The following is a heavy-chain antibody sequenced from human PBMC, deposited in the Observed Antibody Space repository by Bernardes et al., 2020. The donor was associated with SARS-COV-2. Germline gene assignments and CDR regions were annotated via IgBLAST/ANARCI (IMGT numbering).Heavy chain of an antibody. J-gene: IGHJ4*02. CDR1: GSMSSYY. CDR2: IYYSGSA. D-gene: IGHD4-17*01. V-gene: IGHV4-59*01. Sequence: SETLSLTCTISGSMSSYYWSWIRQPPGKGLEWIGYIYYSGSANYNSSLKSRVTISVDTSKNQFSLKLSSVTAADTAVYYCAREYGDSDYWGQGTLVTVSS. CDR3: AREYGDSDY.